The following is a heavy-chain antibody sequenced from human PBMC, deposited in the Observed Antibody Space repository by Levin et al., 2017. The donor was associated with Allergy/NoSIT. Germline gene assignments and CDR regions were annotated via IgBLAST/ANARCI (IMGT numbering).Heavy chain of an antibody. CDR2: ISSSNRAT. D-gene: IGHD2-2*01. CDR1: GFTFSDYY. Sequence: GGSLRLSCGASGFTFSDYYMTWIRQAPGKGLEWLSYISSSNRATSYADSVKGRFTISRDNAKNSLYLQMNSLTAEDTAVYYCARVDQLWLYAMDVWGQGTTVTVSS. J-gene: IGHJ6*02. CDR3: ARVDQLWLYAMDV. V-gene: IGHV3-11*05.